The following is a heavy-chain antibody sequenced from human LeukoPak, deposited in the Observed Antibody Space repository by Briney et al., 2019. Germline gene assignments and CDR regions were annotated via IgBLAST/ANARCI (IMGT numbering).Heavy chain of an antibody. CDR1: GFTFSSYW. J-gene: IGHJ3*01. Sequence: GGSLRLSCAASGFTFSSYWMHWVRQAPGKGLVWVSRINTDGTSTNYADAVKGRFTISRDNAKNTVHLQMNSLRAEDTAVYYCAKPVADTRNAFDVWGHGTLVTVSS. CDR2: INTDGTST. V-gene: IGHV3-74*01. CDR3: AKPVADTRNAFDV. D-gene: IGHD2-15*01.